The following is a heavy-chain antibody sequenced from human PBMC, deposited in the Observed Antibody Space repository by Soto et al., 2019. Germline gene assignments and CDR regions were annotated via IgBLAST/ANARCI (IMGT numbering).Heavy chain of an antibody. D-gene: IGHD3-22*01. CDR3: SGYYSYAFDI. CDR1: GFTFSDYY. V-gene: IGHV3-11*01. J-gene: IGHJ3*02. CDR2: ISSSGSTI. Sequence: GGALRLSCAAAGFTFSDYYMSWIRQAPGKGLEWVSYISSSGSTIYYADSVKGRFTISRDNAKNSLYLQMNSLRAEDTAVYYCSGYYSYAFDIWGQGTMVTVSS.